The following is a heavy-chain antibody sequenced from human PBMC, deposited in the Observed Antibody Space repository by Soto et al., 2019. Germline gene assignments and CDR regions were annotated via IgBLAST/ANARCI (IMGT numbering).Heavy chain of an antibody. CDR2: ISSSSSTI. V-gene: IGHV3-48*02. CDR1: VFTGSSYS. Sequence: GGSLRLSCAASVFTGSSYSMNWVRQAPGKGLEWVSYISSSSSTIYYADSVKGRFTISRDNAKNSLYLQMNSLRDEDTAVYYCAKNYYDSGGYWRDYFDYWGQGTLVTVSS. CDR3: AKNYYDSGGYWRDYFDY. J-gene: IGHJ4*02. D-gene: IGHD3-22*01.